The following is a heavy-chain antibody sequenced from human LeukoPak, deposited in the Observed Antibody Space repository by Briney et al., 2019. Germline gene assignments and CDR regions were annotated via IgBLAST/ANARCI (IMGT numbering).Heavy chain of an antibody. Sequence: GASVKVSCKASGGTFSSYAISWVRQDPGQGLEWMGGIIPIFGTANYAQKFQGRVTITADESTSTAYMELSSLRSEDTAVYYCARDLYYYDSSGTWGQGTLVTVSS. CDR1: GGTFSSYA. D-gene: IGHD3-22*01. CDR2: IIPIFGTA. CDR3: ARDLYYYDSSGT. V-gene: IGHV1-69*13. J-gene: IGHJ5*02.